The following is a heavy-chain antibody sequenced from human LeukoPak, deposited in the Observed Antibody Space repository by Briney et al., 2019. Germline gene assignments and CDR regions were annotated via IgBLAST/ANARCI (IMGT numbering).Heavy chain of an antibody. D-gene: IGHD3-10*01. V-gene: IGHV2-70*17. CDR1: GFSLTTIGMC. CDR3: ARTRFGDQGSRIDF. Sequence: SDPALVKPTQIDTLTCTFFGFSLTTIGMCVSWIRQPPGKALAWLARTDWDDDKFYSTSLKTRLTISKDTVKKQVVLPITNIDPVHTATYYCARTRFGDQGSRIDFRGQGTLVTGSS. CDR2: TDWDDDK. J-gene: IGHJ4*02.